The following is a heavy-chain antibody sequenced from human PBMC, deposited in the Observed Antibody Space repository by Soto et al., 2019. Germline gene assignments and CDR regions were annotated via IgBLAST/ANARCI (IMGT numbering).Heavy chain of an antibody. CDR3: ARSDGRY. Sequence: QVQLQESGPGLVKPSETQSLTCTVSGGSISSYYWSWIRQPPGKGLEWIGYIYYSGSTNYNPSLKSRVTISVDTSKNQFSLKLSSVTAADTAVYYCARSDGRYWGQGTLVTVSS. V-gene: IGHV4-59*01. CDR2: IYYSGST. CDR1: GGSISSYY. J-gene: IGHJ4*02.